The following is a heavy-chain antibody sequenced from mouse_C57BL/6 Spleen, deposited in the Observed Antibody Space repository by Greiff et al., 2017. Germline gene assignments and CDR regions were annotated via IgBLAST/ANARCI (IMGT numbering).Heavy chain of an antibody. CDR1: GYSITSGYY. Sequence: EVKLVESGPGLVKPSQSLSLTCSVTGYSITSGYYWNWLRQFPGNKLEWMGYISYDGSNNYNPSLKNRISITRDTSKNQFFLKLNSVTTEDTATYYCARDPGSYYFDYWGQGTTLTVSS. V-gene: IGHV3-6*01. J-gene: IGHJ2*01. CDR2: ISYDGSN. D-gene: IGHD4-1*01. CDR3: ARDPGSYYFDY.